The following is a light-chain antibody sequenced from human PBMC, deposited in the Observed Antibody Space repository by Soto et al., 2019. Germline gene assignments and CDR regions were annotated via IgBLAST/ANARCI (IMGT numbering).Light chain of an antibody. V-gene: IGLV1-40*01. J-gene: IGLJ2*01. Sequence: QSVLTQPPSVSGAPGQRVTISCSGSSSNIGTGFDVHWYQQLPGTAPKLLIYGNNNRPSGVPDRFSGSKSGTSASLAITGLQAEDEADYYCQSYDSNLSGHVVFGGGTKLTV. CDR1: SSNIGTGFD. CDR3: QSYDSNLSGHVV. CDR2: GNN.